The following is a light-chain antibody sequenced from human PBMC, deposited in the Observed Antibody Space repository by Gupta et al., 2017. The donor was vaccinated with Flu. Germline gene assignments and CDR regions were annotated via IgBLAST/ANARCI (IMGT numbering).Light chain of an antibody. CDR3: QQDNDWPVT. CDR2: GAS. Sequence: PATLSGSPGEGATLSCRARQSIGNNLAWYQQKPGQAPRLLIYGASTRATGLAARFSGSGSGTEFTLTISGRQSEDFAVYYCQQDNDWPVTFGGGTKVEI. J-gene: IGKJ4*01. V-gene: IGKV3-15*01. CDR1: QSIGNN.